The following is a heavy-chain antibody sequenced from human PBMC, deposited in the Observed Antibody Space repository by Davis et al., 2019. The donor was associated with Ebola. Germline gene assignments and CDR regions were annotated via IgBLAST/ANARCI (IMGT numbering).Heavy chain of an antibody. CDR2: LGTSADT. CDR3: AKDTSNIWFDI. D-gene: IGHD1-26*01. Sequence: LKISCAASGFVFRNYVMSWVRQAPGKGLEWVSTLGTSADTYYADSVKGRFTISRDNSKNTLYLQMNGLRVEDTAIYYCAKDTSNIWFDIWGQGTNVTVSS. V-gene: IGHV3-23*01. CDR1: GFVFRNYV. J-gene: IGHJ3*02.